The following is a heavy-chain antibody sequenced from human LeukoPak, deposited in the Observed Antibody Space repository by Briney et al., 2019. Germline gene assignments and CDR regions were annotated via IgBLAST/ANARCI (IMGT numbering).Heavy chain of an antibody. CDR1: GYTFTNYY. D-gene: IGHD5-24*01. J-gene: IGHJ3*02. V-gene: IGHV1-46*01. Sequence: ASVKVSCKASGYTFTNYYIHWLRQAPGQGLEWMGLINPGGGNTNYAQNFRGRVTMTRDTSASTVYMELSSLRSEDTAIYYCARIRDGYNDAYDIWGQGTVVTVPA. CDR2: INPGGGNT. CDR3: ARIRDGYNDAYDI.